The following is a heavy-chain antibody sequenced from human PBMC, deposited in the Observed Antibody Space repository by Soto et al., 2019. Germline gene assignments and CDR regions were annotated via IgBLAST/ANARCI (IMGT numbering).Heavy chain of an antibody. Sequence: QVQLVQSGAEVKKPGSSVTVSCKASGGTFSSYAISWVRQAPGQGLEWMGRIIPFIGTANYAQKFQGRVTISADESTSTAYMELTSLRSEDTAVYYCASVVMTTVPASYYYGIDVWGQGTTVTVAS. CDR3: ASVVMTTVPASYYYGIDV. J-gene: IGHJ6*02. D-gene: IGHD4-4*01. V-gene: IGHV1-69*18. CDR2: IIPFIGTA. CDR1: GGTFSSYA.